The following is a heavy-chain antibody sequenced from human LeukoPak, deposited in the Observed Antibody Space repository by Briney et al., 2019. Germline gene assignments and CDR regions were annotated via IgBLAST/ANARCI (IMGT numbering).Heavy chain of an antibody. CDR2: IYSGGST. V-gene: IGHV3-53*01. J-gene: IGHJ4*02. Sequence: GGSLRLSCAASGFTVSSNYMSWVRQAPGKGLEWVSVIYSGGSTYYADSVKGRFTISRDNSKNTLYLQMNSLRAEDTAVYFCAREVSGGYYFFDYWGQGTLVTVSS. CDR1: GFTVSSNY. CDR3: AREVSGGYYFFDY. D-gene: IGHD3-22*01.